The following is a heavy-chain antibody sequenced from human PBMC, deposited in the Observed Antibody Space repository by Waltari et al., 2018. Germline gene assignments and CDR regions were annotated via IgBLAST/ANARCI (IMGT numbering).Heavy chain of an antibody. V-gene: IGHV3-7*01. Sequence: EVQLVASGGGLVQPGGYLRLSCAASGVTFRSSWMSWFRQAPGKGLEGVANIKPDGGAKYYVDSVNGRFTISRDNAKNSLYLQMNSLRAEDAALYYCARVIMVAAAFDYWGQGTLVTVSS. CDR3: ARVIMVAAAFDY. D-gene: IGHD2-15*01. J-gene: IGHJ4*02. CDR2: IKPDGGAK. CDR1: GVTFRSSW.